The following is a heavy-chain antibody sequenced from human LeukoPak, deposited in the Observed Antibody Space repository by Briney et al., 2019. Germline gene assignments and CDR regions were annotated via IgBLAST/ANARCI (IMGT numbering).Heavy chain of an antibody. CDR2: ISGSGGST. CDR3: AKDQYYYDSSGYYLY. V-gene: IGHV3-23*01. Sequence: GGSLRLSCAASGFTFSSYAMSRVRQAPGKGLEWVSAISGSGGSTYYADSVKGRFTISRDNSKNTLYLQMNSLRAEDTAVYYCAKDQYYYDSSGYYLYWGQGTLVTVSS. D-gene: IGHD3-22*01. CDR1: GFTFSSYA. J-gene: IGHJ4*02.